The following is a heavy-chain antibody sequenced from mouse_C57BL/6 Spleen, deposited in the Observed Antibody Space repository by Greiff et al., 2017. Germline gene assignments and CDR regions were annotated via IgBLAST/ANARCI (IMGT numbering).Heavy chain of an antibody. J-gene: IGHJ1*03. V-gene: IGHV1-26*01. Sequence: VQLQQSGPELVKPGASVKISCKASGYTFTDYYMNWVKQSHGKSLEWIGDINPNNGGTSYNQKFKGKATLTVDKSSSTAYMELRSLTSEDSAVYYCARPYYYGSSEGYFDVWGTGTTVTVSS. CDR2: INPNNGGT. CDR3: ARPYYYGSSEGYFDV. D-gene: IGHD1-1*01. CDR1: GYTFTDYY.